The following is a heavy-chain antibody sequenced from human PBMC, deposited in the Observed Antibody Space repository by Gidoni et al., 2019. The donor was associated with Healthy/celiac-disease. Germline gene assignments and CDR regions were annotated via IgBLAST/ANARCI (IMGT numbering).Heavy chain of an antibody. J-gene: IGHJ4*02. CDR2: INPNSCGT. CDR3: ARDQGTMVRGVRKYYFDY. V-gene: IGHV1-2*02. Sequence: QVQLVQSGAEVKKPGASVKVSCKASGYTFTGYYMHWVRQAPGQGLEWMGWINPNSCGTNYAQKFQGRVTMTRDTSISTAYMELSRLRSDDTAVYYCARDQGTMVRGVRKYYFDYWGQGTLVTVSS. D-gene: IGHD3-10*01. CDR1: GYTFTGYY.